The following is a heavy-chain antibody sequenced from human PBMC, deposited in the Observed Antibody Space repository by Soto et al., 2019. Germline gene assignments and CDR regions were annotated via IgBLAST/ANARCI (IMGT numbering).Heavy chain of an antibody. CDR3: AREGIAADVDY. D-gene: IGHD6-13*01. V-gene: IGHV4-61*01. J-gene: IGHJ4*02. Sequence: SESLCLTCTVSGVSVSSGSYYWSWIRQPPGKGLEWIGYIYYSGSTNYNPSLKSRVTISVDTSKNQFSLKLSSVTAAGTAVYYCAREGIAADVDYWGQGTLVPVSS. CDR2: IYYSGST. CDR1: GVSVSSGSYY.